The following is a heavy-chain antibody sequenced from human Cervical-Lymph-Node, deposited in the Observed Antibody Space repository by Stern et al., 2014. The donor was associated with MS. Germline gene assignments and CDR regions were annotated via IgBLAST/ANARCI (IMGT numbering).Heavy chain of an antibody. J-gene: IGHJ6*02. V-gene: IGHV3-9*01. CDR2: ISWDGSDT. CDR1: GFTFDHYS. Sequence: EVQLVESGGGLVQPGGSLRLSWLASGFTFDHYSMHWVRQAPGKGLEWVSGISWDGSDTVYADSLKGRFTVSRGNAKNSLYLELESLRPDDTALYYCASLAVAGTGGMDVWGRGTTVTISS. CDR3: ASLAVAGTGGMDV. D-gene: IGHD6-19*01.